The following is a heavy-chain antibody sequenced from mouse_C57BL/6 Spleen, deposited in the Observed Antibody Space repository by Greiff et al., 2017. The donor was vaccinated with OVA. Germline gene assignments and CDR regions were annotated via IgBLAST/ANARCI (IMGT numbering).Heavy chain of an antibody. V-gene: IGHV1-63*01. CDR1: GYTFTNYW. D-gene: IGHD2-3*01. Sequence: VQLVESGAELVRPGTSVKMSCKASGYTFTNYWIGWAKQRPGHGLEWIGDIYPGGGYTNYNEKFKGKATLTADKSSSTAYMQFSSLTSEDSAIYYCARSIYDGYPEGFAYWGQGTLVTVSA. J-gene: IGHJ3*01. CDR3: ARSIYDGYPEGFAY. CDR2: IYPGGGYT.